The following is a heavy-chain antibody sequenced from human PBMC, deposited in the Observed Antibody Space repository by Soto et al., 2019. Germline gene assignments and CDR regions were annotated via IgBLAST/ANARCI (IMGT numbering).Heavy chain of an antibody. J-gene: IGHJ4*02. Sequence: QVQLVESGGGVVQPGRSLRLSCAASGFTFSSYGMHWVRQAPGKGLEWVAVISYDGSNKYYADSVKGRFTISRDNSKNTLYLQMNSLRAEDTAVYYCSKDLGWQWLGTFDYWGQGTLVTVSS. CDR1: GFTFSSYG. CDR2: ISYDGSNK. D-gene: IGHD6-19*01. CDR3: SKDLGWQWLGTFDY. V-gene: IGHV3-30*18.